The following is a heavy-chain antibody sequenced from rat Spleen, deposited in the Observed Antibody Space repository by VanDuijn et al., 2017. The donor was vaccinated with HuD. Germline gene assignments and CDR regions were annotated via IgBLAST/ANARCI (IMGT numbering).Heavy chain of an antibody. Sequence: EVQLVESGGGIVQPGRAMKLSCAASGFTFSNYDMAWVRQAPKKGLEWVAFITSAGTNINYRDSVQGRFTISRDNAKSTLYLQVDSLRAEDTATYYCARGTRNYSSYGGFVYWGQGTLVTVSS. V-gene: IGHV5-25*01. CDR1: GFTFSNYD. J-gene: IGHJ3*01. CDR2: ITSAGTNI. CDR3: ARGTRNYSSYGGFVY. D-gene: IGHD1-2*01.